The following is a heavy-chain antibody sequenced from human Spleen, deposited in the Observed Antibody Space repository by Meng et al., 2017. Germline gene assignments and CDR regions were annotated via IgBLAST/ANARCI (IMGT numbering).Heavy chain of an antibody. J-gene: IGHJ4*02. V-gene: IGHV4-31*01. D-gene: IGHD4-17*01. CDR3: ARGAGPTDSYFDH. CDR2: IYHSGST. Sequence: QVHLRESGPGLFKPSQTLSLICTVSGGSIRSNGYNWNWNRRHPGNGLEWIGYIYHSGSTYYNPSLKSLVTISMDTSKSQFSLRLSSVTAADTAVYYCARGAGPTDSYFDHWGQGTLVTVSS. CDR1: GGSIRSNGYN.